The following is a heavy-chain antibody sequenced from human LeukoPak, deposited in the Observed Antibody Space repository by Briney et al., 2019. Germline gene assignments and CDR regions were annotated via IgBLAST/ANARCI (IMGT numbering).Heavy chain of an antibody. CDR2: ISDGGGIT. Sequence: HPGGSLRHSCAASGFTFDDYGMSWVRQAPGKGLEWVSTISDGGGITYYADSVKGRYTISRDNSKNTLFLQMNSLRAEDTAVYYCAKSRGSGSSMARGVNFDYWGQGTLVTVSS. V-gene: IGHV3-23*01. J-gene: IGHJ4*02. CDR3: AKSRGSGSSMARGVNFDY. CDR1: GFTFDDYG. D-gene: IGHD3-10*01.